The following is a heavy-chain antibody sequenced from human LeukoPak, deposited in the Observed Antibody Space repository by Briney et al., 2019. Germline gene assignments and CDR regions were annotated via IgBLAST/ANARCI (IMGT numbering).Heavy chain of an antibody. V-gene: IGHV1-2*02. Sequence: ASVKVSCKASGYTFTGYYIHWVRQAPGQGLEWMGWINPNSGGTNYAQKFQGRVTMTRDTSISTAYMELSRLRSDDTAVYYCARSSFSLAYCGGDCYWGGYFDYWGQGTLVTVSS. CDR3: ARSSFSLAYCGGDCYWGGYFDY. D-gene: IGHD2-21*01. CDR2: INPNSGGT. CDR1: GYTFTGYY. J-gene: IGHJ4*02.